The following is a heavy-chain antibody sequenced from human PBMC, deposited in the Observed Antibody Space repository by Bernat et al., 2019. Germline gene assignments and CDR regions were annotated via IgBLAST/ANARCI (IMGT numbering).Heavy chain of an antibody. CDR2: ISYDGSNK. CDR3: ARASLNY. V-gene: IGHV3-30-3*01. J-gene: IGHJ4*01. CDR1: GFTFSSYA. Sequence: QVQLVESGGGVVQPGRSLRLSCAASGFTFSSYAMHWVRQAPGKGLEWVAVISYDGSNKYYADSVKGRFTISRDNSKNTLYLQMNSLRAEDTAVYYCARASLNYWGHGTLVTVSS.